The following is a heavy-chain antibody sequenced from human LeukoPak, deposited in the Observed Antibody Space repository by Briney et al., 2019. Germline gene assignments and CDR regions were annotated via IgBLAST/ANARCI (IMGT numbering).Heavy chain of an antibody. CDR2: IYSGGAT. CDR1: GFTVTNND. D-gene: IGHD3-10*01. Sequence: PGGSLRLSCVASGFTVTNNDMSWVRQAPGKGPEWVSIIYSGGATYYPDSVKGRFTTSRHDFKNTLYLQMNSLRTEDTAIYYCVRDSLGTLRGVINWGQGTLVTVSS. V-gene: IGHV3-53*04. CDR3: VRDSLGTLRGVIN. J-gene: IGHJ4*02.